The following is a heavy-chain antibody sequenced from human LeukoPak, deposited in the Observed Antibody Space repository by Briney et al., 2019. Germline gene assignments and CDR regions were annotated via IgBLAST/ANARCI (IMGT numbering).Heavy chain of an antibody. D-gene: IGHD5-18*01. CDR2: ISSSGSTI. CDR1: GFTFSQYW. Sequence: PGGSLRLSCAASGFTFSQYWMSWLRQAPGKGLEWVSYISSSGSTIYYADSVKGRFTISRDNAKNSLYLQMNSLRAQDTAVYYCARVEDTAMVTNYYYYYMDVWGKGTTVTVSS. V-gene: IGHV3-11*04. J-gene: IGHJ6*03. CDR3: ARVEDTAMVTNYYYYYMDV.